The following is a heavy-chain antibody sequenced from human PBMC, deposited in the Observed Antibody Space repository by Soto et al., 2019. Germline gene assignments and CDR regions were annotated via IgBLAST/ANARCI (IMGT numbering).Heavy chain of an antibody. J-gene: IGHJ3*02. V-gene: IGHV3-7*01. Sequence: GGSLRLSCAASGFTFSSYWMSWVRQAPGKGLEWVANIKQDGSEKYYVDSVKGRFTISRDNAKNSLYLQMNSLRAEDTAVYYCACSGWYLVDAFAIWVQGTMVTVSS. D-gene: IGHD6-19*01. CDR2: IKQDGSEK. CDR3: ACSGWYLVDAFAI. CDR1: GFTFSSYW.